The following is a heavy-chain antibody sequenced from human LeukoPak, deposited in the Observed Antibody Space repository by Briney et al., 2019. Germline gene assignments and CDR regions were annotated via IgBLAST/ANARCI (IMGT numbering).Heavy chain of an antibody. V-gene: IGHV3-48*04. D-gene: IGHD2/OR15-2a*01. CDR1: GFTFSTYA. Sequence: GGSLRLSCAVSGFTFSTYAMNWMRQAPGKGPEWVSYTTSDSSTIYYADSVKGRFTVSRDNAKNSLYLQMNSLRVEDTAVYYCTRRLSVWGQGTLVTVSS. CDR3: TRRLSV. J-gene: IGHJ4*02. CDR2: TTSDSSTI.